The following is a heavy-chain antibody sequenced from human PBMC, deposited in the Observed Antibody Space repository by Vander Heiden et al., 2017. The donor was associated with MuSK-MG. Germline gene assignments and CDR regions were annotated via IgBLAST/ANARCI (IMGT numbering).Heavy chain of an antibody. Sequence: EVQLVESGGGLVKPGGSLRLSCAASGFTFSSYSMNWVRQAPGKGLEWVSSISSSSSYIYYADSVKGRGTISRDNAKNSLYLQMNSLRAEETAVYYCARDSTMDWGGEFQPYYFDYWGQGTLVTVYS. V-gene: IGHV3-21*01. CDR3: ARDSTMDWGGEFQPYYFDY. D-gene: IGHD3-10*01. CDR1: GFTFSSYS. J-gene: IGHJ4*02. CDR2: ISSSSSYI.